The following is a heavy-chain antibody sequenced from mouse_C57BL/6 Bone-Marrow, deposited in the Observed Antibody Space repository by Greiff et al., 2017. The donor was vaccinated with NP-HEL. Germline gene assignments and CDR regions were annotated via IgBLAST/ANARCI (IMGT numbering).Heavy chain of an antibody. J-gene: IGHJ4*01. CDR3: AILREGAMDY. V-gene: IGHV5-16*01. D-gene: IGHD1-1*01. Sequence: EVKVVESEGGLVQPGSSMKLSCTASGFTFSDYYMAWVRQVPEKGLEWVANINYDGSSTYYLDSLKGRVIISIDNAKNMLYLQMSSLESEDTATYYCAILREGAMDYWGQGTSVTVSS. CDR2: INYDGSST. CDR1: GFTFSDYY.